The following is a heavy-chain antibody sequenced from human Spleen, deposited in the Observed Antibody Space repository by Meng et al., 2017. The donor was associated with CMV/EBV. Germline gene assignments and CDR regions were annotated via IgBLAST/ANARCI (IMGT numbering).Heavy chain of an antibody. J-gene: IGHJ4*02. CDR1: GFSFSKFG. CDR2: IRFDGSDD. Sequence: GESLKISCAASGFSFSKFGMNWVRQAPGKGLEWVAFIRFDGSDDSYAGSVKGRFTISRDNSKNTLFLQMNGLRDEDTAMYYCVKGAYYDFWTGYFTSRDWGQGTLVTVSS. D-gene: IGHD3-3*01. CDR3: VKGAYYDFWTGYFTSRD. V-gene: IGHV3-30*02.